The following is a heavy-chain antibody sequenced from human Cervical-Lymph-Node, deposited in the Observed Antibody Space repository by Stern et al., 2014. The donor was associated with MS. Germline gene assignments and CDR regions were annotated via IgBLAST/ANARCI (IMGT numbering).Heavy chain of an antibody. CDR3: AGAYSSGWFDL. J-gene: IGHJ4*02. CDR2: MWYDGSNE. V-gene: IGHV3-33*03. D-gene: IGHD6-19*01. CDR1: GFTFSNYG. Sequence: VQLEESGGGVVQPGRSLRLSCAASGFTFSNYGMHWVRPAPGTGLEWVAVMWYDGSNENYVDSVRGRFTISRDNSKNSLYLQMNSLRVEDTAVYYCAGAYSSGWFDLWGQGTLVTVSS.